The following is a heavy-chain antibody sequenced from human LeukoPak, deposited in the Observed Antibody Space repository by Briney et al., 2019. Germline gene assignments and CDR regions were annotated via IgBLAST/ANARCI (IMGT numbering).Heavy chain of an antibody. CDR1: GGSISSYY. D-gene: IGHD3-3*01. V-gene: IGHV4-4*07. Sequence: KPSETLSLTCTVSGGSISSYYWSWIRQPAGKGLEWIGRIYTSGSTNYNPSLKSRVTISVDTSKNQFSLKLSSVTAADTAVYYCARLHSRYDFWSGYYTGSGFGAFDIWGQGTMVTGSS. CDR2: IYTSGST. J-gene: IGHJ3*02. CDR3: ARLHSRYDFWSGYYTGSGFGAFDI.